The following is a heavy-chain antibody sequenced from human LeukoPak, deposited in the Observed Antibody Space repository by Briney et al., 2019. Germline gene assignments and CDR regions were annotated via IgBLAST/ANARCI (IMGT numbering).Heavy chain of an antibody. Sequence: ASVKVSCKASGYTFTSYYINWVRQDTGQGLEWMGWMNPNSGDSGYAQKFQGRVTMTRNTSISTAYMELSSLRSEDTAVYYCARVTADIVVVPAANSHYYYYMDVWGKGTTVTASS. D-gene: IGHD2-2*01. CDR2: MNPNSGDS. CDR1: GYTFTSYY. CDR3: ARVTADIVVVPAANSHYYYYMDV. J-gene: IGHJ6*03. V-gene: IGHV1-8*01.